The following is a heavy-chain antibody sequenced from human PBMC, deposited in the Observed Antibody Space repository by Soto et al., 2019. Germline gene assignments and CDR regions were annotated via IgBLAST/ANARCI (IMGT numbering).Heavy chain of an antibody. V-gene: IGHV1-46*03. CDR2: INPSGGST. CDR3: AKARAGFGGYYYYYYMDV. J-gene: IGHJ6*03. Sequence: ASVKVSCKASGYTFTSYYMHWVRQAPGQGLEWMGIINPSGGSTSYAQKFQGRVTMTRDTSTSTVYMELSSLRSEDTAVYYCAKARAGFGGYYYYYYMDVSGKGTTVTVSS. CDR1: GYTFTSYY. D-gene: IGHD3-10*01.